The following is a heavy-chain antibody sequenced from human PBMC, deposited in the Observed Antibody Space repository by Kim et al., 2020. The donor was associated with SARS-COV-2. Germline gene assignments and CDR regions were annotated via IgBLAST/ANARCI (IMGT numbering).Heavy chain of an antibody. CDR1: GFNFNIYW. CDR3: ERDYDY. J-gene: IGHJ4*02. Sequence: LSLTCAASGFNFNIYWMTWVRQAPGKGLEWVATIQPDGSEKYYVDSVKGRFTISRDNAKNSLYLQMESLRAEDTAVYYCERDYDYWGQGTLVTVSS. V-gene: IGHV3-7*03. CDR2: IQPDGSEK.